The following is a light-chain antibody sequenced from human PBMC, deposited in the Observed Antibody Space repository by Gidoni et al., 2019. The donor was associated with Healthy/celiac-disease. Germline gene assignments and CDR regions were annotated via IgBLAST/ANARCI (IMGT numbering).Light chain of an antibody. CDR2: CAS. V-gene: IGKV3-15*01. CDR1: QSVSSN. Sequence: EIVMTHSPATLSVSPGERATLSGRASQSVSSNLAWYQQKPGQAPRLLIYCASTRATGIPARFSGSGSGTEFTLTISSLQSEDVAVYYCQQYNNWPPLTFGGGTKVEIK. J-gene: IGKJ4*01. CDR3: QQYNNWPPLT.